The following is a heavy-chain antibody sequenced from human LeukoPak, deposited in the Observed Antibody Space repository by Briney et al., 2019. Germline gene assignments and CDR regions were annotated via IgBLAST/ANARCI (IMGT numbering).Heavy chain of an antibody. CDR3: ARQGIYIAAAGLADY. J-gene: IGHJ4*02. V-gene: IGHV4-38-2*01. D-gene: IGHD6-13*01. Sequence: SXXLSLTCAVSGYSISSGYYWGWIRPPPGKGLEWIGSIYHSGSTYYNPSLKRRVTISVDTSKNQFSLKLSSVTAADTAVYYCARQGIYIAAAGLADYWGQGTLVTVSS. CDR1: GYSISSGYY. CDR2: IYHSGST.